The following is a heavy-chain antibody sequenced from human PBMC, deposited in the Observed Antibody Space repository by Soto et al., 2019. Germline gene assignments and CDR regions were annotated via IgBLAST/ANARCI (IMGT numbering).Heavy chain of an antibody. CDR2: IYTCGNT. D-gene: IGHD2-2*01. CDR3: AILKIPTPTGAYGMDV. J-gene: IGHJ6*02. V-gene: IGHV4-4*07. Sequence: SETLSLTCTVSGGSISCYYWSWIRQPAGKGLEWIGHIYTCGNTNYNPSLKTRVTMSVDTSKNQFSLKLSSVTAADTAVYYCAILKIPTPTGAYGMDVWGQGTTVTVSS. CDR1: GGSISCYY.